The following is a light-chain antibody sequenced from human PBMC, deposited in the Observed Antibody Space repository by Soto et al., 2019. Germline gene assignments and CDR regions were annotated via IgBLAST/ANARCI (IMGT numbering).Light chain of an antibody. CDR2: AAS. J-gene: IGKJ1*01. CDR1: QSISSY. Sequence: DIQMPQSPSSLSASVGDRVTITCRASQSISSYLNWYQQKPGKAPKLLIYAASSLQSGVPSRFSGSGSGTDFTLIISSLQPEDFATYYCQQSYSTPRTFGQGTKVEIK. V-gene: IGKV1-39*01. CDR3: QQSYSTPRT.